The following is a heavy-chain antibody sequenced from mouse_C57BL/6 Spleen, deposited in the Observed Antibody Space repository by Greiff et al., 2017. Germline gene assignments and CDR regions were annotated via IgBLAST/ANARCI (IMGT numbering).Heavy chain of an antibody. CDR3: ARRDYSNFYYFDY. J-gene: IGHJ2*01. V-gene: IGHV1-7*01. CDR2: INPSSGYT. Sequence: VQVVESGAELAKPGASVKLSCKASGYTFTSYWMHWVKQRPGQGLEWIGYINPSSGYTKYNQKFKDKATLTADKSSSTAYMQLSSLTYEDSAVYYCARRDYSNFYYFDYWGQGTTLTVSS. CDR1: GYTFTSYW. D-gene: IGHD2-5*01.